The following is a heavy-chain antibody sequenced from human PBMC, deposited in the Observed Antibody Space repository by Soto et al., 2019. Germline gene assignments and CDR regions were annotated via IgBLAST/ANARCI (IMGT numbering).Heavy chain of an antibody. CDR2: IKQDGSQK. CDR3: ARDEIVVVPAADYYYYFYMDV. J-gene: IGHJ6*03. CDR1: GFSFSSYW. Sequence: GGSLRLSCAASGFSFSSYWMSWVRQAPGKGLEWVANIKQDGSQKYYVDSVKGRFTISRDNAKNSLYLEMNSLRAEDTAVYFCARDEIVVVPAADYYYYFYMDVWGKGTTVTVSS. D-gene: IGHD2-2*01. V-gene: IGHV3-7*01.